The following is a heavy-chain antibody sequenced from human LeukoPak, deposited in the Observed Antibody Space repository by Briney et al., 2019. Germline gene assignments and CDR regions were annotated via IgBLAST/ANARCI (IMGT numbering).Heavy chain of an antibody. CDR2: ISAYNGNT. D-gene: IGHD6-13*01. CDR1: GYTFTVYY. CDR3: ARGAAADPFDY. V-gene: IGHV1-18*04. J-gene: IGHJ4*02. Sequence: ASVKVSCKASGYTFTVYYIYWVRQAPGQGLEWMGWISAYNGNTNYAQKLQGRVTMTTDTSTSTAYMELRSLRSDDTAVYYCARGAAADPFDYWGQGTLVTVSS.